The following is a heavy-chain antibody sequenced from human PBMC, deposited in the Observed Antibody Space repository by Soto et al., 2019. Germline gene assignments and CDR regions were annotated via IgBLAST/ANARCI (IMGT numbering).Heavy chain of an antibody. CDR1: DDSFRCAEYC. CDR2: TYYNGDT. J-gene: IGHJ4*02. D-gene: IGHD6-19*01. CDR3: ARGPAYIDGWRTFDL. Sequence: PSETLSLTCTVSDDSFRCAEYCWSWIRQPLGKGPEWIGYTYYNGDTKYNPALRSRVTMSEDTSKNQFSLRLSSVTAADTAVYFCARGPAYIDGWRTFDLWGRGILVTVSS. V-gene: IGHV4-61*08.